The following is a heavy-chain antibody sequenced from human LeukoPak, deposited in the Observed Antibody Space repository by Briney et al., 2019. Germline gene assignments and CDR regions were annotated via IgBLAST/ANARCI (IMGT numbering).Heavy chain of an antibody. CDR1: GFTFSSYA. D-gene: IGHD6-6*01. Sequence: GGSLRLSCAASGFTFSSYAMSWVRQAPGKGLEWVSTISATGGSIYYADSVRGRLTISRDNSKNTLYLQMNSLRAEDTAVYYCARAYSSSSTTGGYWGQGTLVTVSS. CDR3: ARAYSSSSTTGGY. J-gene: IGHJ4*02. CDR2: ISATGGSI. V-gene: IGHV3-23*01.